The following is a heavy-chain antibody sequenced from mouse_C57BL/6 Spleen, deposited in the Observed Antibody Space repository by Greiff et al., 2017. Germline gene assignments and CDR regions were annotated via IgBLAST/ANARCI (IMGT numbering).Heavy chain of an antibody. Sequence: VQLVQSGAELVRPGASVKFSCTASGFNIKDDCMPWVQQRPEKGLEWIGWIDPENGDTEYASKFQGQATISADTSYNTVYLQLSILTSEYTSVYYCTTRVITTVIAPPYFDDWGTGTTVTVSS. CDR3: TTRVITTVIAPPYFDD. CDR2: IDPENGDT. V-gene: IGHV14-4*01. D-gene: IGHD1-1*01. CDR1: GFNIKDDC. J-gene: IGHJ1*03.